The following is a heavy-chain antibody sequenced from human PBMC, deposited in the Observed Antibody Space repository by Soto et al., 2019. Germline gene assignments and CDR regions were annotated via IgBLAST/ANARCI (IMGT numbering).Heavy chain of an antibody. V-gene: IGHV2-26*01. CDR2: IFSNDEK. Sequence: QVTLKESGPVLVKPTETLTLTCTVSGFSLSNARMGVSWIRQPPGKALEWLAHIFSNDEKSYSTSLKSRLTISKDTSKSQVVLTMTNMHPVDTATYYCARNNWTGLGSGGTEYYFDYWGQGTLVTVSS. CDR1: GFSLSNARMG. CDR3: ARNNWTGLGSGGTEYYFDY. D-gene: IGHD1-20*01. J-gene: IGHJ4*02.